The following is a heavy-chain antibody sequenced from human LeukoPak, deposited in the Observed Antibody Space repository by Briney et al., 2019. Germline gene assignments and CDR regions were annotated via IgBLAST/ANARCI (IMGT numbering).Heavy chain of an antibody. Sequence: SSVNVSCKTSVYSFNDYYLHWVRQAPGQAREWMGWINPNSGRTDYAPKFQGRVTFTTDTSITTAYLELSSLICGDKAPYSCPRDSSDVLTGYYPFWGQGTLVTVPS. CDR3: PRDSSDVLTGYYPF. V-gene: IGHV1-2*02. J-gene: IGHJ4*02. CDR1: VYSFNDYY. CDR2: INPNSGRT. D-gene: IGHD3-9*01.